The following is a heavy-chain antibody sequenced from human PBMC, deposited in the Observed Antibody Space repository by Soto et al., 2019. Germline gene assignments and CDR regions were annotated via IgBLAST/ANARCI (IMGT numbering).Heavy chain of an antibody. CDR2: IYHSGST. Sequence: WETRSHTCAASGGSIRRSHLWSRVRQPPGKGLEWIGEIYHSGSTNYNPSLKSRVTISVDKSKNQFSLKLSSVTAADTAMYYCARAAMGASSWPFDYWAQVTLVTVS. D-gene: IGHD6-13*01. V-gene: IGHV4-4*02. CDR1: GGSIRRSHL. CDR3: ARAAMGASSWPFDY. J-gene: IGHJ4*02.